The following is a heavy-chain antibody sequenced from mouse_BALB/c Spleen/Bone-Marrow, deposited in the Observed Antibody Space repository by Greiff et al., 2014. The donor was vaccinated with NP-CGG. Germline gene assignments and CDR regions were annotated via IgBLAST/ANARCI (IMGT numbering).Heavy chain of an antibody. J-gene: IGHJ1*01. CDR3: ARSGNYWYFDV. CDR2: IYPGDGDT. CDR1: GYTFTSYW. Sequence: VQLQQSGAELARPGASVKLSCKASGYTFTSYWMQWVKQRPGQGLEWIGAIYPGDGDTRYTQKFKGKATLTADKSSSTAYMQLSSLASEDSAVYYCARSGNYWYFDVWGAGTTVTGSS. V-gene: IGHV1-87*01. D-gene: IGHD2-1*01.